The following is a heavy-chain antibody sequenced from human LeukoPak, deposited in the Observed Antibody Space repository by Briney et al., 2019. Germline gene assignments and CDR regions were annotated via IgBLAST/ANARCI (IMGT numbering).Heavy chain of an antibody. D-gene: IGHD2-2*01. CDR2: INPDRGGT. V-gene: IGHV1-2*02. CDR3: VREDFVVIPAAMRGDY. CDR1: GYTFTGFH. J-gene: IGHJ4*02. Sequence: ASVKVSCKASGYTFTGFHIHWVRQAPGQGLEWMGWINPDRGGTNYAQKFQGRVTLTRDTSINTAYMELSGLTSDDTAMYYCVREDFVVIPAAMRGDYWDQGTLVIVSS.